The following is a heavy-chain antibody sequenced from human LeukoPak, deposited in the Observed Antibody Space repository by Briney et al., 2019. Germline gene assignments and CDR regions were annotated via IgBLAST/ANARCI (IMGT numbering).Heavy chain of an antibody. J-gene: IGHJ3*02. V-gene: IGHV1-18*01. Sequence: GASVKVSCKASGYIFTNYAMNWVRQAPGQGLEWMGWISAYNGNTELAQKFQGRVTLATDASTSTAYVELRSLTSDDTAVYFCARGGSRSRRGDDAFDIWGQGTMVTVSS. CDR2: ISAYNGNT. CDR3: ARGGSRSRRGDDAFDI. CDR1: GYIFTNYA. D-gene: IGHD3-10*01.